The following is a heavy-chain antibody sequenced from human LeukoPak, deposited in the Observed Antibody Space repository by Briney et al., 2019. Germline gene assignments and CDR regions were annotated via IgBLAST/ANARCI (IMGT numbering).Heavy chain of an antibody. CDR2: VYESGST. V-gene: IGHV4-4*07. Sequence: ETLSLTCIVSGGSINNYYWTWIRQPAGKGLEWIGRVYESGSTNYNPSLKSRVTMSVDTSKNQFSLKLSSVTAADTAVYYCARVHEGGSNYFDYWGQGTLVTVSS. J-gene: IGHJ4*02. CDR3: ARVHEGGSNYFDY. CDR1: GGSINNYY. D-gene: IGHD1-26*01.